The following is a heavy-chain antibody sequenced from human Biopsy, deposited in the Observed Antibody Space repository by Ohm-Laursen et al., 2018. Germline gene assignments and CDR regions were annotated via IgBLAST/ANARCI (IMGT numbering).Heavy chain of an antibody. CDR2: IYHDGNT. CDR1: GASVSSSDYY. Sequence: TLSLTCRVSGASVSSSDYYWGWVRQPPGKGLEWIGYIYHDGNTSDNPSLKSRLTMSRDTSKNQFSLKLTSVTAADTAIYYCAGGRCGCDCHRSRVWFDPWGQGTLVTVSS. D-gene: IGHD2-21*02. J-gene: IGHJ5*02. CDR3: AGGRCGCDCHRSRVWFDP. V-gene: IGHV4-61*08.